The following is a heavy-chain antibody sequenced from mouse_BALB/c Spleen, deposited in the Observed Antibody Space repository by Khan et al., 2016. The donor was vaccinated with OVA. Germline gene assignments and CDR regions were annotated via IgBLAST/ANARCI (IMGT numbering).Heavy chain of an antibody. J-gene: IGHJ4*01. V-gene: IGHV3-2*02. Sequence: EVEPVESGPGLVKPSQSLSLTCTVTGYSITSDYAWNWIRQFPGNKLEWMGYISSSGSTNYNPALKSRISITRDTSKNQFFLQLNSVTTEDTATYYCARDGSRYNYAMDYWGQGTSVTVSS. CDR2: ISSSGST. D-gene: IGHD2-3*01. CDR1: GYSITSDYA. CDR3: ARDGSRYNYAMDY.